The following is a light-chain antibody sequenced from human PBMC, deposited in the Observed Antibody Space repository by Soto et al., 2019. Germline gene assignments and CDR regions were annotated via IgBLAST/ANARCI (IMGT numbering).Light chain of an antibody. CDR2: LAS. CDR3: MQVLQTPT. Sequence: EIVMTQAPLSLPVTPGEPASISCRSSQSLLHSDGYNYLAWYLQKPGHSPQLLIYLASNRASGVPDRFSGSGSGTDFTLRISRVEAEDVGVNYCMQVLQTPTFGGGTKVEIK. CDR1: QSLLHSDGYNY. V-gene: IGKV2-28*01. J-gene: IGKJ4*01.